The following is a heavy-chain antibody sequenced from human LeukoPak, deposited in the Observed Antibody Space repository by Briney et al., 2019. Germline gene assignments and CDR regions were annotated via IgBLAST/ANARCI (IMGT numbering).Heavy chain of an antibody. D-gene: IGHD1-7*01. Sequence: SETLSLTCTVSGGSISPCYWGWIRQPPGKGLEWIGYIYSSGSTVYNTPLRSRVTISLDTSKNQFSLDLSSVTAADTAVYYCAKYNWNYAYFDYWGQGTLVTVSS. CDR2: IYSSGST. V-gene: IGHV4-4*09. CDR3: AKYNWNYAYFDY. J-gene: IGHJ4*02. CDR1: GGSISPCY.